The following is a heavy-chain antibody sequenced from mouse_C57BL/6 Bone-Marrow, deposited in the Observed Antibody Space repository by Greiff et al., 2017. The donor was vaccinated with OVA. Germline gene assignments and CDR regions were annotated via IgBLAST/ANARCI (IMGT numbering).Heavy chain of an antibody. D-gene: IGHD1-1*01. CDR1: GFTFSSYA. V-gene: IGHV5-9-1*02. CDR2: ISSGGDYI. J-gene: IGHJ1*03. CDR3: TRDGYYYGSSLWYFDV. Sequence: EVMLVESGEGLVKPGGSLKLSCAASGFTFSSYAMSWVRQTPEKRLEWVAYISSGGDYIYYADTVKGRFTISRDNARNTLYLQMSSLKSEDTAMYYCTRDGYYYGSSLWYFDVWGTGTTVTVSS.